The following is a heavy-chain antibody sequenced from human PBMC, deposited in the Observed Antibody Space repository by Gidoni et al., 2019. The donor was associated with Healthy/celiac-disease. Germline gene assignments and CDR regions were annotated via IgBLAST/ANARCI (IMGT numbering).Heavy chain of an antibody. D-gene: IGHD3-10*01. CDR1: GFTFSSYA. V-gene: IGHV3-30-3*01. Sequence: QGQLVESGGGVVQPGGSLRLSWTASGFTFSSYARHWVRPAPGQGLEWVAVISYDGSNKYYADSVKGRFTISRDNSKNTLDLQMNRLRAEDTAVYYCARDWGSGDFDYWGQGTLVTVSS. J-gene: IGHJ4*02. CDR2: ISYDGSNK. CDR3: ARDWGSGDFDY.